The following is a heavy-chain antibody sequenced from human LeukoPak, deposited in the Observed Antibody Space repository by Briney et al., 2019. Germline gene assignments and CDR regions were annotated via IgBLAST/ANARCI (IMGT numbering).Heavy chain of an antibody. V-gene: IGHV3-66*01. Sequence: PGGSLRLSCAASGFTVSSNYMSWVRQAPGKGLEWVSDIYTGGSTYYADSVKGRFTISRDNSKNTLYLQMNSLRAEDTAVYYCYSMIVVTIRLINDYWGQGTLVTVSS. J-gene: IGHJ4*02. CDR3: YSMIVVTIRLINDY. CDR1: GFTVSSNY. CDR2: IYTGGST. D-gene: IGHD3-22*01.